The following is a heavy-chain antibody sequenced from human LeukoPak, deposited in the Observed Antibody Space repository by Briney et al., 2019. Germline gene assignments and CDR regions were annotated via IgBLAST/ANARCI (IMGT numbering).Heavy chain of an antibody. CDR2: IWYDGSNK. Sequence: PGRSLTLSCAASGFTFSSYGTHWVRQAPGKGLEWVAVIWYDGSNKYYADSVKGRFTIHRDNSKNTLYLQMNSLSAEDTAVYYWAKNDGNYYVGRGLVAFVIWGQGTMVTVSS. V-gene: IGHV3-33*06. CDR3: AKNDGNYYVGRGLVAFVI. J-gene: IGHJ3*02. CDR1: GFTFSSYG. D-gene: IGHD3-22*01.